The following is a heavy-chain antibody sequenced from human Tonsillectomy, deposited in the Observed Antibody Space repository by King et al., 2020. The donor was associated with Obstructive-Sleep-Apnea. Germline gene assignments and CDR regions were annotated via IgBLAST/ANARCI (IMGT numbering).Heavy chain of an antibody. CDR1: GYSFATYW. D-gene: IGHD5-12*01. V-gene: IGHV5-51*01. J-gene: IGHJ4*02. Sequence: QLVQSGAEVKESGESLKISCKGSGYSFATYWIGWVRQMPGKVLEWMGFIYPGDSDTRYSPSFQGQVTLSADKSFIPAYLQWSSLQASDTAMYYCARGYDRNYFDYWGQGTLVTVSS. CDR2: IYPGDSDT. CDR3: ARGYDRNYFDY.